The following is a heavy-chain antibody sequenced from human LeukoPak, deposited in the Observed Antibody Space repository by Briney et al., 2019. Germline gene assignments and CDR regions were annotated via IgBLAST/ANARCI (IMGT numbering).Heavy chain of an antibody. Sequence: SETLSLTCTVSGGSISSNSFYWSWIRQPPGKGLEWIGSIYYSGSSYYNLSLKSRVTISIDTSRNQFFLKLSSVTAADTAVYYCARKYSSSWYKEGSWFDPWGQGTLVTVSS. CDR1: GGSISSNSFY. J-gene: IGHJ5*02. CDR2: IYYSGSS. D-gene: IGHD6-13*01. V-gene: IGHV4-39*07. CDR3: ARKYSSSWYKEGSWFDP.